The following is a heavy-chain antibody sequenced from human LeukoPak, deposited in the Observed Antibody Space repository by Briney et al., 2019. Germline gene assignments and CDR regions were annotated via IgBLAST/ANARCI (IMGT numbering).Heavy chain of an antibody. CDR3: ARACEYGWFDP. CDR2: INPKSGGT. J-gene: IGHJ5*02. D-gene: IGHD4-17*01. Sequence: ASVKISCKASGYTFTDYYLHWVRQAPRQGLVWRVGINPKSGGTNYAQKFQSRVTMTRDTSINTGNMELNWLRSDDTAVYYCARACEYGWFDPWGQGTLVTVSS. V-gene: IGHV1-2*02. CDR1: GYTFTDYY.